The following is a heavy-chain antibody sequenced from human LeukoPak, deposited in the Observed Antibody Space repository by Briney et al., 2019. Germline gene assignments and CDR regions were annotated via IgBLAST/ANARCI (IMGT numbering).Heavy chain of an antibody. CDR2: INHSGST. Sequence: SETLSLTCAVYGGSFSGYYWSWIRQPPGKRLEWIGEINHSGSTNYNPSLKSRVTISVDTSKNQFSLKLSSVTAADTAVYYCATRRYVWGSYRPFDPWGQGTLVTVSS. CDR1: GGSFSGYY. CDR3: ATRRYVWGSYRPFDP. V-gene: IGHV4-34*01. J-gene: IGHJ5*02. D-gene: IGHD3-16*02.